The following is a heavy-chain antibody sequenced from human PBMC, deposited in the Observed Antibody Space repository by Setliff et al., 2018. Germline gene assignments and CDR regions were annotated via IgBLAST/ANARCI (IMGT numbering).Heavy chain of an antibody. CDR3: AKGGPVPYYYGMDV. Sequence: GGSLRLSCAASGFTFSSYWMSWVRQAPGKGLEWVANIKQDGSEKYYADSVKGRFTISRDNAKNSLYLQMNSLRAEDMALYYCAKGGPVPYYYGMDVWGQGTTVTVSS. CDR1: GFTFSSYW. J-gene: IGHJ6*02. D-gene: IGHD2-2*01. CDR2: IKQDGSEK. V-gene: IGHV3-7*03.